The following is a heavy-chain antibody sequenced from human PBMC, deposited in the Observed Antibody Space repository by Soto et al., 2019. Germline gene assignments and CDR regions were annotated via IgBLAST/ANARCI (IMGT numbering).Heavy chain of an antibody. CDR2: IYWDNDK. J-gene: IGHJ3*02. Sequence: QITLKESGPTLVKPTQTLTLTCTFSGFSLNTTAVGVGWIRQPPGKALEWLALIYWDNDKRYNPSLKTRLTITKYTSKYQVVLKMTKMDPVDTAIFFCAHREGDDYVWGSYKDGFDIWGQGTMVTVSS. CDR3: AHREGDDYVWGSYKDGFDI. V-gene: IGHV2-5*02. D-gene: IGHD3-16*01. CDR1: GFSLNTTAVG.